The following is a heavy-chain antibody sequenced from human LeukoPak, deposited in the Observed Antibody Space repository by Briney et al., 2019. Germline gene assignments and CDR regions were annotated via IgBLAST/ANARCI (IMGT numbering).Heavy chain of an antibody. V-gene: IGHV1-69*01. CDR2: IIPIFGTA. D-gene: IGHD1-1*01. Sequence: ASVKVSCKASGGTFISYAISWVRQAPGQGLERMGGIIPIFGTANYAQKFQGRVTITADESTSTAYMELSSLRSEDTAVYYCARAESSGPERLVLVHFDYWGQGTLVTVSS. J-gene: IGHJ4*02. CDR3: ARAESSGPERLVLVHFDY. CDR1: GGTFISYA.